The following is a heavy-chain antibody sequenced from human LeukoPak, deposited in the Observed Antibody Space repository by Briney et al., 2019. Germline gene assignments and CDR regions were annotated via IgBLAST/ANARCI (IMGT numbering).Heavy chain of an antibody. Sequence: GESLKISCKGSGYSFAKYWIGWVRQMAGKSLQWMGIIYPGDSNVRYSPSFQGQVIISVDKSINTAYLQWSSLEASDTAMYYCARHGVPGARGCDYWGQGTLVTVSS. CDR2: IYPGDSNV. D-gene: IGHD7-27*01. CDR3: ARHGVPGARGCDY. CDR1: GYSFAKYW. J-gene: IGHJ4*02. V-gene: IGHV5-51*01.